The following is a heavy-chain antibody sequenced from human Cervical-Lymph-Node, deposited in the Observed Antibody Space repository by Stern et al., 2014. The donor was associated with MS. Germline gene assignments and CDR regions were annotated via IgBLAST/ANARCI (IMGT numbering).Heavy chain of an antibody. V-gene: IGHV1-69*01. D-gene: IGHD4-17*01. J-gene: IGHJ6*02. Sequence: VQLVQSGAEVKKPGSSVKVSCKASGGSFSRYAINWVRQAPGQGLEWMGGIIPIFGTPNYAQKFQGKVTINADDSTSTAYMALSSLTSEDTAVYYCERPTTVSVGAMDVWGQGTTVIVSS. CDR1: GGSFSRYA. CDR3: ERPTTVSVGAMDV. CDR2: IIPIFGTP.